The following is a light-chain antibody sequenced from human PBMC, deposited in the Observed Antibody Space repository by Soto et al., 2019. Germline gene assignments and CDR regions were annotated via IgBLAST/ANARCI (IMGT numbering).Light chain of an antibody. V-gene: IGKV3-15*01. CDR2: GAS. CDR3: QQYNSWPYT. CDR1: QSVSSN. J-gene: IGKJ2*01. Sequence: EIVMTQSPATLSVSPGERAALSCRASQSVSSNFAWYQQKPGQAPRLLIYGASTRATGIPARFSGSGSGTDFTLTISSLPSEDFAVYYCQQYNSWPYTFGQGTKMEIK.